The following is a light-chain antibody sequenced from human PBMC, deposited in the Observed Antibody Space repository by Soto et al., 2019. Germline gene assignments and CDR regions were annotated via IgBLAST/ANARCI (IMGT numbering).Light chain of an antibody. CDR1: QGISNY. CDR3: QKYNSAPLT. CDR2: AAS. V-gene: IGKV1-27*01. J-gene: IGKJ4*01. Sequence: QITQAPSCRSGSVGDRVTIPCRASQGISNYLAWYQQRPGQVPKVLIYAASTLRSGVPSRFSGSGSGTDFTLTISSLQPEDVATYYCQKYNSAPLTFGGGTKVDI.